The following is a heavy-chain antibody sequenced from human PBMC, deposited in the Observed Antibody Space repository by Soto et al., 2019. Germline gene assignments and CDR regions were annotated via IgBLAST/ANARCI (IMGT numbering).Heavy chain of an antibody. D-gene: IGHD6-6*01. Sequence: QLQLQESGPGLVKPSETLSLTCTVSGGSISDDTYYWGWIRQPPGKGLEWVGSMYYSGTSSYYPSLTSRVRLSVATSTQPWSLGLTSVTAAHTAVFYCARLHCPSPTCAPLAPWGQGTLVTVSS. CDR3: ARLHCPSPTCAPLAP. CDR1: GGSISDDTYY. CDR2: MYYSGTS. J-gene: IGHJ5*02. V-gene: IGHV4-39*01.